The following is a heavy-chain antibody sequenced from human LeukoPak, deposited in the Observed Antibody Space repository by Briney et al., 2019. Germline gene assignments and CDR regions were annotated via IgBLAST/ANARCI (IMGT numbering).Heavy chain of an antibody. Sequence: GGSLRLSCAASGFTFSGYSMNWVRQAPGKGLEWVSYISSSSRTIYYADSVKGRFTISRDNAKNSLYLQMNSLRAEDTAIYYCARQSGTMVTTRFDYWGQGTLVTVSS. CDR3: ARQSGTMVTTRFDY. CDR2: ISSSSRTI. D-gene: IGHD4-17*01. J-gene: IGHJ4*02. CDR1: GFTFSGYS. V-gene: IGHV3-48*01.